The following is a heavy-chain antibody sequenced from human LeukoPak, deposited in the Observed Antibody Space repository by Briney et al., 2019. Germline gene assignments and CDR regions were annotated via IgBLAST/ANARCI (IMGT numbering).Heavy chain of an antibody. Sequence: VASVKVSCKASGGTFSSYAISWVRQAPGQGLEWMGGIIPIFGTANYAQKFQGRVTITADESTSTAYMGLSSLRSEDTAVYYCARSQYYDILTGYYANGDPLYFDYWGQGTLVTVSS. CDR1: GGTFSSYA. CDR2: IIPIFGTA. J-gene: IGHJ4*02. CDR3: ARSQYYDILTGYYANGDPLYFDY. V-gene: IGHV1-69*01. D-gene: IGHD3-9*01.